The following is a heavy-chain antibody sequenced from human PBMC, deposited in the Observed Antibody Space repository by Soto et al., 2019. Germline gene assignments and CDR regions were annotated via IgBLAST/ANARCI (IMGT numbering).Heavy chain of an antibody. Sequence: QVQLVQSGLEVKKPGASVKVSCKASGYSFTNFGFTWVRQAPGQGLEWMGWVSNYNGNRKYAEKFQGRVTMTTDTSANTAYMEPRSLRSADTALYYCASGKMVRGPSPQYYFFLGMDVWCQGTTLIVSS. D-gene: IGHD3-10*01. J-gene: IGHJ6*02. CDR2: VSNYNGNR. V-gene: IGHV1-18*01. CDR3: ASGKMVRGPSPQYYFFLGMDV. CDR1: GYSFTNFG.